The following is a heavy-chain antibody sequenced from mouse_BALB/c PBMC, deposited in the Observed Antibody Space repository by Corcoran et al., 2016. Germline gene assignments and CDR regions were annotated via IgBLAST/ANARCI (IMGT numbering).Heavy chain of an antibody. J-gene: IGHJ4*01. CDR1: GYTFTNYG. V-gene: IGHV9-3-1*01. Sequence: QIQLVQSGPELKKPGETVKISCKASGYTFTNYGMNWVKQAPGKGLKWMGWINTYTGEPTYADDFKGRFAFSLETSASTAYLQLNNPKNEDTATYFCAREPYGMDYWGQGTSVTVSS. CDR2: INTYTGEP. CDR3: AREPYGMDY. D-gene: IGHD6-1*01.